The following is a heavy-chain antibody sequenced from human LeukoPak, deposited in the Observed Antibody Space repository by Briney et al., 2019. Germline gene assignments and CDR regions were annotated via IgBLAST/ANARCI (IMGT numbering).Heavy chain of an antibody. CDR3: AKDWRADY. CDR1: GFTLSSYA. Sequence: GGSLRLSCAAPGFTLSSYAMSWVRQAPGKGLEWVSAISSSGGSTYFANSVKGRFSISRDNSKNTLYLRMNSLRADDTAIYYCAKDWRADYWGQGTLVTVSS. CDR2: ISSSGGST. V-gene: IGHV3-23*01. J-gene: IGHJ4*02.